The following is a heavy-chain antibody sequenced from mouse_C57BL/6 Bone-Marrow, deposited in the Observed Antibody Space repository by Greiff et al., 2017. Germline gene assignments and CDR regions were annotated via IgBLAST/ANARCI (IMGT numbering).Heavy chain of an antibody. Sequence: EVKLQESGGGLVKPGGSLKLSCAASGFTFSDYGMHWVRQAPEKGLEWVAYISSGSSTIYYADTVKGRFTISRNNAKNTLFLQMTSLRSEDTAMYYCARGRLPLYWYFDVGGTGTTVTVSS. CDR3: ARGRLPLYWYFDV. J-gene: IGHJ1*03. D-gene: IGHD2-2*01. CDR1: GFTFSDYG. V-gene: IGHV5-17*01. CDR2: ISSGSSTI.